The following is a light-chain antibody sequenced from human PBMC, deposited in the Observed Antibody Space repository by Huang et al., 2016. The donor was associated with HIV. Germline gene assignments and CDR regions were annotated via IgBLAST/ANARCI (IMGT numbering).Light chain of an antibody. Sequence: DIQMTQSPSSLSASVGDRVTITCQASQDIRNYLNWYQQKPGKAPKLLIYDASNLETEVPLRLSGSGSGTNVTFTISSLQSEDSATYYCQQYDNLYTFGQGTKLEI. V-gene: IGKV1-33*01. CDR1: QDIRNY. J-gene: IGKJ2*01. CDR2: DAS. CDR3: QQYDNLYT.